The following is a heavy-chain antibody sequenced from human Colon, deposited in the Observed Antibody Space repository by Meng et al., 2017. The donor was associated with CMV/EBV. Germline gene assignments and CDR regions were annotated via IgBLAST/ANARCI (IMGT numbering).Heavy chain of an antibody. CDR2: ITVNGATT. CDR3: ARDGQRMSVVWGVPNWFDP. D-gene: IGHD3-10*01. Sequence: GGSLRLSCAASGITFSSHVMSWVRQAPGRGLEWVSGITVNGATTNYADSVKGRFTISRDNSQNTLYLQMDSLRAEDTAIYYCARDGQRMSVVWGVPNWFDPWGQGILVTVSS. CDR1: GITFSSHV. J-gene: IGHJ5*02. V-gene: IGHV3-23*01.